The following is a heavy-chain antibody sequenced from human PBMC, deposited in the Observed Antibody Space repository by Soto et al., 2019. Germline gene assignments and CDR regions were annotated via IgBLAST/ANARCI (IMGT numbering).Heavy chain of an antibody. CDR3: AKDRWNDALEGPHDY. CDR1: GFTFSSYG. CDR2: ISYDGSNK. J-gene: IGHJ4*02. V-gene: IGHV3-30*18. Sequence: GGSLRLSCAASGFTFSSYGMHWVRQAPGKGLEWVAVISYDGSNKYYADSVKGRFTISRDNSKNTLYLQMNSLRAEDTAVYYCAKDRWNDALEGPHDYWGQGTLVTVSS. D-gene: IGHD1-1*01.